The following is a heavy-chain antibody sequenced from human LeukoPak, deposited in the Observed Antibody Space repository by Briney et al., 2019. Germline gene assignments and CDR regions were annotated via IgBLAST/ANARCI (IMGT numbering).Heavy chain of an antibody. V-gene: IGHV3-7*01. CDR1: GFTFSSYW. CDR2: IKQDGSEK. CDR3: ARAGSFRFDY. D-gene: IGHD3-10*01. Sequence: GGSLRLSCAASGFTFSSYWMSWVRQAPGKGLEWVANIKQDGSEKYYVDSVKGRFTISRDDAKNTLYLQMNDLRAEDTAVYYCARAGSFRFDYWGQGTLVTVSS. J-gene: IGHJ4*02.